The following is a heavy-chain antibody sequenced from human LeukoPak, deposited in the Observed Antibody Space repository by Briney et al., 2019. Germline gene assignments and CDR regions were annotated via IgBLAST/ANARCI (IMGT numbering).Heavy chain of an antibody. Sequence: GGSLRLSCAASGFTFSSYAMHWVRQAPGKGLEWVAVISYAGSNKYYADSVKGRFTISRDNSKNTLYLQMNSLRAEDTAVYYCARDLNPHYYGSGRFDYWGQGTLVTVSS. V-gene: IGHV3-30-3*01. CDR1: GFTFSSYA. J-gene: IGHJ4*02. D-gene: IGHD3-10*01. CDR3: ARDLNPHYYGSGRFDY. CDR2: ISYAGSNK.